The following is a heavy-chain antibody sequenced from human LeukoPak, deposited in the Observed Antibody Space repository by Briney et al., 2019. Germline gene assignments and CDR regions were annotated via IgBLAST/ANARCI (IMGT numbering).Heavy chain of an antibody. Sequence: SETLSLTCAVYGGSFSGYYWSWIRQPPGKGLEWIGEINHSGSTNYNPSLKSRVTISVDTSKNQFSLKLSSVTAADTAVYYCARGYIVVVPAAIWGTLGKYNWFDPWGQGTLVTVSS. D-gene: IGHD2-2*01. CDR3: ARGYIVVVPAAIWGTLGKYNWFDP. V-gene: IGHV4-34*01. CDR2: INHSGST. CDR1: GGSFSGYY. J-gene: IGHJ5*02.